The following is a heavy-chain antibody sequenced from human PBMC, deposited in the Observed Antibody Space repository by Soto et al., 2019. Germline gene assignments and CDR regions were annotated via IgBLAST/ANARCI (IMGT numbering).Heavy chain of an antibody. CDR3: AKELDSSNYYRGGGS. J-gene: IGHJ4*02. V-gene: IGHV3-23*01. D-gene: IGHD6-13*01. Sequence: VQLLESGGGLVQPGGSLRLSCTASGFTFSTYAMSWVRQAPGKGLEWVSSISGSGGSTYYADSVKGRFTISRDNSKNTLFLQVNSLRAEDTAVYYCAKELDSSNYYRGGGSWGQGTLVTVSS. CDR2: ISGSGGST. CDR1: GFTFSTYA.